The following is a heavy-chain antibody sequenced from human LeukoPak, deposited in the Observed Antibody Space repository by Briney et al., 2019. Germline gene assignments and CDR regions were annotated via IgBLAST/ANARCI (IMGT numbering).Heavy chain of an antibody. CDR1: GFTFSSYA. D-gene: IGHD6-13*01. Sequence: GGSLRLSCAASGFTFSSYAMSWVRQAPGKGLEWVSAISGSGGSTYYADSVKGWFTISRDNSKNTLYLQMNSLRAEDTAVYYCAKDRGSSKMNWFDPWGQGTLVTVSS. CDR2: ISGSGGST. J-gene: IGHJ5*02. CDR3: AKDRGSSKMNWFDP. V-gene: IGHV3-23*01.